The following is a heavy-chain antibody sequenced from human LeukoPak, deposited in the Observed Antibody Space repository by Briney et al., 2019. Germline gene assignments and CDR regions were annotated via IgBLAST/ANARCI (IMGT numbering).Heavy chain of an antibody. D-gene: IGHD3-22*01. CDR1: TYTFTNYN. J-gene: IGHJ4*02. CDR2: ISAYNGDT. V-gene: IGHV1-18*01. CDR3: ARGGGSSYYDSSTYFDY. Sequence: ASVKVSCKASTYTFTNYNISWVRHAPGQGLEWMGWISAYNGDTNYAQTLQGRVTMTTDTSTSTAYMELRSLKSDDTAMYYCARGGGSSYYDSSTYFDYWGQGTLVTVSS.